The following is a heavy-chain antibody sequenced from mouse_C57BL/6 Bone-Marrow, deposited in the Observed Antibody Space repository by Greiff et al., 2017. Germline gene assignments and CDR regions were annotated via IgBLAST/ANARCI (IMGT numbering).Heavy chain of an antibody. Sequence: QVQLQQPGAELVKPGASVKMSCKASGYTFTSYWITWVKQRPGQGLEWIGDIYPGSGSTNYNEKFKSKATLTVDTSSSTAYMQLSSLTSEDSAVXYCATTVVEFSHWYFDVWGTGTTVTVSS. CDR1: GYTFTSYW. V-gene: IGHV1-55*01. CDR3: ATTVVEFSHWYFDV. J-gene: IGHJ1*03. CDR2: IYPGSGST. D-gene: IGHD1-1*01.